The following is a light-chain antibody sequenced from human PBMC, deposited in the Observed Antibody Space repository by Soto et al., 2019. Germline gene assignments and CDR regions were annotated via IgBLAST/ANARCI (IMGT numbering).Light chain of an antibody. CDR2: EVS. Sequence: QSALTQPASVSGSPGQSITISCTGTSSDVGGYKYVSWYQQHPDKAPKLIIFEVSNRPSGISSRFSGSKSGNTASLTISGLQVEDEADYYCASYTSSSTSAIFGRGTKLTVL. V-gene: IGLV2-14*01. J-gene: IGLJ2*01. CDR3: ASYTSSSTSAI. CDR1: SSDVGGYKY.